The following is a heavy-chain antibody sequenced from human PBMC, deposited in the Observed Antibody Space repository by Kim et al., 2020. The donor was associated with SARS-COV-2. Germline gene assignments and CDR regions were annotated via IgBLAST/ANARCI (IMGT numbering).Heavy chain of an antibody. D-gene: IGHD6-13*01. CDR3: ARAEGGYSSSWYNRYGSRNWFDP. Sequence: SETLSLTCAVYGGSFSGYYWSWIRQPPGKGLEWIGEINHSGSTNYNPSLKSRVTISVDTSKNQFSLKLSSVTAADTAVYYCARAEGGYSSSWYNRYGSRNWFDPWGQGTLVTVSS. CDR1: GGSFSGYY. V-gene: IGHV4-34*01. CDR2: INHSGST. J-gene: IGHJ5*02.